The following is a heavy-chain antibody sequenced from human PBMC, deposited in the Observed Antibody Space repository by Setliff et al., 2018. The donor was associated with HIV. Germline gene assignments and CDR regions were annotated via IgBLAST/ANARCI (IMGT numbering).Heavy chain of an antibody. CDR2: VSTGDSGT. CDR3: ARRLLTRSGVALGALDL. J-gene: IGHJ3*01. CDR1: GYSFTNFL. Sequence: GESLKISCKGFGYSFTNFLIGWVRQMPGKGLEWMGIVSTGDSGTSYSPSFQGQATISADQSISTVYLQWPSLKASDTAIYYCARRLLTRSGVALGALDLWGQGTMVTVSS. D-gene: IGHD3-3*01. V-gene: IGHV5-51*01.